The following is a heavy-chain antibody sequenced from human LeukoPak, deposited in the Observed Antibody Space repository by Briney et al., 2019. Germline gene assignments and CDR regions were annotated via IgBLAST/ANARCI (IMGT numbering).Heavy chain of an antibody. CDR3: ARDPPYYDILTGYYQIDY. CDR2: ISSSSSYI. V-gene: IGHV3-21*01. Sequence: PGGSLRLSRAASGFTFSSYSMNWVRQAPGKGLEWVSSISSSSSYIYYADSVKGRFTISRDNAKNSLYLQMNSLRAEDTAVYYCARDPPYYDILTGYYQIDYWGQGTLVTVSS. J-gene: IGHJ4*02. D-gene: IGHD3-9*01. CDR1: GFTFSSYS.